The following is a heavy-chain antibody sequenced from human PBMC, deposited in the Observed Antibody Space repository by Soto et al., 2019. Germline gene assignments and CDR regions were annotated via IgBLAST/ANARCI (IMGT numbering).Heavy chain of an antibody. D-gene: IGHD2-21*02. CDR3: STTVITAPLFEY. Sequence: EVQLVESGGGLVQPGGSLRLSCEGSGFTFSGHYMDWVRQAPGKGLEWLGRIRHKPNGHTTAYAAAVKGRFTISRDDSINVVYLQMNRLKREHTSLYYCSTTVITAPLFEYWGQGTLVAVSS. CDR1: GFTFSGHY. J-gene: IGHJ4*02. CDR2: IRHKPNGHTT. V-gene: IGHV3-72*01.